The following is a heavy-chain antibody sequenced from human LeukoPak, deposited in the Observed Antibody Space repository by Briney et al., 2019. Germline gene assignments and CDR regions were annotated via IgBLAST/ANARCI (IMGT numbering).Heavy chain of an antibody. V-gene: IGHV4-34*01. CDR2: INHSGST. J-gene: IGHJ6*02. CDR1: GGSFSGYY. D-gene: IGHD2-2*01. CDR3: ARGHVYKLLFTRSYYYYGMDV. Sequence: PSETLSLTCAVYGGSFSGYYWSWIRQPPGKGLEWIGEINHSGSTNYNPSLKSRVTISVDTSKNQFSLKLSSVTAADTAVYYCARGHVYKLLFTRSYYYYGMDVWGQGTTVTVSS.